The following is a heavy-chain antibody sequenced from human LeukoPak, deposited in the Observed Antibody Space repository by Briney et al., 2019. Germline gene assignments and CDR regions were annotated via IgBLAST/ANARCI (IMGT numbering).Heavy chain of an antibody. CDR1: GGSISSYY. J-gene: IGHJ4*02. CDR3: ARLYSSSFPLY. CDR2: IYYSGST. Sequence: SETLSLTCTVSGGSISSYYWSWLRQPPGKGLEWIGYIYYSGSTNYNPSLKSRVTISVDTSKNQFSLKLSSVTAADTAVYYCARLYSSSFPLYWGQGTLVTVSS. D-gene: IGHD6-6*01. V-gene: IGHV4-59*08.